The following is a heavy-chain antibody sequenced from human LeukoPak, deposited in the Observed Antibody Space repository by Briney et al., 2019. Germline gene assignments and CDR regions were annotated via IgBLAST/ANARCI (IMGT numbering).Heavy chain of an antibody. CDR3: VKDRLLPHSPGDAFDI. V-gene: IGHV3-74*01. J-gene: IGHJ3*02. CDR1: GFTFSSNW. D-gene: IGHD3-10*01. CDR2: INEDGSTT. Sequence: GGSLRLSCAASGFTFSSNWMHWVRQAPGKGLVWGSRINEDGSTTNYADSVKGRSTIFRDNAKNTLYLQMNSLRAEDTAVYYCVKDRLLPHSPGDAFDIWGQGAMVTVSS.